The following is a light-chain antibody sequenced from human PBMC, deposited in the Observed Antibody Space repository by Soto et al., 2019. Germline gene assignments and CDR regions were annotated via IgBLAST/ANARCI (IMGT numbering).Light chain of an antibody. CDR2: GAS. J-gene: IGKJ1*01. Sequence: EIVLTQSPGTLSLSPGEIATLSCRASQRISSSYLAWDQQKPGQAPRLLIYGASSRATGIPDRFSGSGAGTDFTLTIIRLEPEDLAVYYCQQYGSSRWMFGQGTKVEIK. CDR1: QRISSSY. CDR3: QQYGSSRWM. V-gene: IGKV3-20*01.